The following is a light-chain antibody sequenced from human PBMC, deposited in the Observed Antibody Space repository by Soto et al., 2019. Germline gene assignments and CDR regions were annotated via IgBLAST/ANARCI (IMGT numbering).Light chain of an antibody. J-gene: IGLJ1*01. V-gene: IGLV2-14*01. CDR1: SSDVGGYNY. CDR2: EVS. Sequence: QSALTQPTSVSGSPGQSITISCTGTSSDVGGYNYVSWYQQHPGKAPKLMIYEVSNRPSGVSNRFSGSKSGNTASLTISGLQAEVEADYYCSSYTSTTLYVFGPGTNVAVL. CDR3: SSYTSTTLYV.